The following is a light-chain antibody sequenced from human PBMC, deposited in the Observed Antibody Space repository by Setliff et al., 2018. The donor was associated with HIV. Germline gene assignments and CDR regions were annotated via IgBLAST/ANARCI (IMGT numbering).Light chain of an antibody. Sequence: DIQMTQSPSAMSASVGDRVTITCRASQAVGRYLAWSQQRPGKVPQRLIYEASRLQSWVPSRFSGSGSGTEFTLTISSLQPEDFATYYCLQHNSYPPIFGPGTKVDIK. V-gene: IGKV1-17*03. CDR3: LQHNSYPPI. J-gene: IGKJ3*01. CDR1: QAVGRY. CDR2: EAS.